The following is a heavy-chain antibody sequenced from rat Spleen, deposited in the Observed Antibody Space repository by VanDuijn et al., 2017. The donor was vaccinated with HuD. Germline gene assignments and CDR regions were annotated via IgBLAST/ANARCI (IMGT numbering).Heavy chain of an antibody. CDR2: ITTGGDHT. CDR1: GLTFSHYY. V-gene: IGHV5-25*01. D-gene: IGHD1-1*01. J-gene: IGHJ4*01. Sequence: EVQVVESGGGIVQPGRSMKLSCAASGLTFSHYYMAWVRQAPTKDLEWVASITTGGDHTYYRDSVRGRFTIPRDNAKNTLYIQMDSLRSNDTATYYCAGHGGYYSGDYVMDAWGQGASVTVSS. CDR3: AGHGGYYSGDYVMDA.